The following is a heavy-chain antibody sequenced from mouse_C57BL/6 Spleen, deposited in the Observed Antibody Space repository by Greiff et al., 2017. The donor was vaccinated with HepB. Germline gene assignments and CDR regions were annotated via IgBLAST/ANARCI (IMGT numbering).Heavy chain of an antibody. Sequence: QVQLQQSGPELVKPGASVKLSCKASGYTFTSYDINWVKQRPGQGLEWIGGIYPRDGSTKYNEKFKGKATLTVDTASSPAYMELSSLTAEDSAVYGCARGTRGYAMDYWGQGTSVTVSS. CDR2: IYPRDGST. CDR3: ARGTRGYAMDY. V-gene: IGHV1-85*01. CDR1: GYTFTSYD. D-gene: IGHD3-3*01. J-gene: IGHJ4*01.